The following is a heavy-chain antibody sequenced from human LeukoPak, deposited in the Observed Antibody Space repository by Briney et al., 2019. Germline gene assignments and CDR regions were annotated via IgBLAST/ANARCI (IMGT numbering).Heavy chain of an antibody. D-gene: IGHD6-13*01. V-gene: IGHV3-23*01. CDR3: AKGYSSSWYNGGFEGDY. CDR1: GLTFSSYA. CDR2: ISGSGGNT. Sequence: GGSLRLSCAASGLTFSSYAMTWVRQAPGKGLEWVSTISGSGGNTHYADSVKGRFTITRDNSKNTLYLQMNGLRAEDTAVYYCAKGYSSSWYNGGFEGDYWGQGTLVTVSS. J-gene: IGHJ4*02.